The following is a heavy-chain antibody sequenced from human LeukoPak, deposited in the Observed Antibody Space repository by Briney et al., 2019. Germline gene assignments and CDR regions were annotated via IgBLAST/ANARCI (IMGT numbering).Heavy chain of an antibody. CDR1: GGSFSGYY. V-gene: IGHV4-34*01. Sequence: SETLSLTCAVYGGSFSGYYWSWIRQPPGKGLEWIGEINHSGSTNYNPSLKSRVTISVDTSKNQFSLKLSSVTAADTAVYYCARRGYSSGWYYFDYWGQGTLVTVSS. D-gene: IGHD6-19*01. J-gene: IGHJ4*02. CDR2: INHSGST. CDR3: ARRGYSSGWYYFDY.